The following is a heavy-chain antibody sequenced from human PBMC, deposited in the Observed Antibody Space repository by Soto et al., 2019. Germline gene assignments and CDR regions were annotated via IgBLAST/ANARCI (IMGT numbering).Heavy chain of an antibody. CDR3: AKDPGETYSSSWYSV. J-gene: IGHJ4*02. Sequence: GGSLRLSCAASGFSFSGYAMSWVRQPPWKGLEWVSAISGSASHTYYADFVKGRFTISRDNSENTVYLQMNSLGAEDTAVYYCAKDPGETYSSSWYSVWGQGTLVTVSS. CDR2: ISGSASHT. CDR1: GFSFSGYA. V-gene: IGHV3-23*01. D-gene: IGHD6-13*01.